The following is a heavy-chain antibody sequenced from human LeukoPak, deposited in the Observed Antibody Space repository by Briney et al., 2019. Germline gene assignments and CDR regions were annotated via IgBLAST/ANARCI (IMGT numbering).Heavy chain of an antibody. V-gene: IGHV4-34*01. J-gene: IGHJ5*02. CDR2: INHSGST. D-gene: IGHD3-3*01. CDR1: GGSFSGYY. CDR3: ARGFTTFIDWYNWFDP. Sequence: SETLSLTCAVYGGSFSGYYWSWIRQPPGKGLEWIGEINHSGSTNYNPSLKSRVTISVDTSKNQFSLKLSSVTAVDTAVYYCARGFTTFIDWYNWFDPWGQGTLVTVSS.